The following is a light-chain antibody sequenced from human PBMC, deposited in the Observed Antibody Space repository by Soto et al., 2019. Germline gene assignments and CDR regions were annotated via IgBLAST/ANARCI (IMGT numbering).Light chain of an antibody. J-gene: IGKJ4*01. CDR3: LQRSNWPLT. Sequence: EIVLTQSPGTLSLSPGERAILSCRASQSVSSSLIAWYQQKPGQAPRPLISAASSRATGIPDRFSGSGSGTDFTLTISSLEPEDFGVYYCLQRSNWPLTFGGGTKVDIK. V-gene: IGKV3D-20*02. CDR1: QSVSSSL. CDR2: AAS.